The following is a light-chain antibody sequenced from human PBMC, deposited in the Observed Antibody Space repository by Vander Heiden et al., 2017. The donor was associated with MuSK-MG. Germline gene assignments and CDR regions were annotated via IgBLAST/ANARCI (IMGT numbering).Light chain of an antibody. CDR1: QIVNTW. V-gene: IGKV1-5*01. CDR2: DAS. CDR3: QQYFSSSQT. J-gene: IGKJ1*01. Sequence: DIQVTQSPSTLSASVGDRVTITCRASQIVNTWLAWYQQKPGKAPKLLISDASTLESGVPSRFSGTGSGTEFTLTISSLQPDDLATYYCQQYFSSSQTFGLGTRVEIK.